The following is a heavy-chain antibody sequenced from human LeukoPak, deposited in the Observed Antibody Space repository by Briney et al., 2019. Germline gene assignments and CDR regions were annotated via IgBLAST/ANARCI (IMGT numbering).Heavy chain of an antibody. CDR3: ARDRFVGTPASFDI. D-gene: IGHD3-10*01. CDR1: GGSISSYY. J-gene: IGHJ3*02. V-gene: IGHV4-4*07. Sequence: PSETLSLTCTVSGGSISSYYWSWIRQPAGKGLEWIGRIYTSGSPNYNPSIKSRITMSVDTSKNQFSLKLSSVTAADTAVYYCARDRFVGTPASFDIWGQGTMVTVSS. CDR2: IYTSGSP.